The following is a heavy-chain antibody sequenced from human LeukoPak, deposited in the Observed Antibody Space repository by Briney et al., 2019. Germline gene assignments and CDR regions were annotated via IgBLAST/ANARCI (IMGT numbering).Heavy chain of an antibody. D-gene: IGHD2-15*01. CDR3: ARDPGSWYFDY. CDR1: GGSTSSYY. Sequence: SETLSLTCTVSGGSTSSYYWSWIRQPPGKGLEWIGYIYYSGTTNYNPSLKSRVTISVDTSKNQFSLKLSSVPAADTAVYYCARDPGSWYFDYWGQGTLVTVSS. CDR2: IYYSGTT. J-gene: IGHJ4*02. V-gene: IGHV4-59*01.